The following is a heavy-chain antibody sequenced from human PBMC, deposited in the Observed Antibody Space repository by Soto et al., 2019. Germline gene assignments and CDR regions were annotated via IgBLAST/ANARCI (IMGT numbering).Heavy chain of an antibody. CDR2: IHPGDSDT. CDR1: GYSFTSYW. CDR3: TRGGATRNAFDI. Sequence: PGESLKISCKGSGYSFTSYWIGLVRPMPGKGLEWVWIIHPGDSDTRYSPSFQGQVTISADKSISTAYLQRSSLKDSNTAMYYCTRGGATRNAFDIWGQGTMVTVSS. D-gene: IGHD1-26*01. J-gene: IGHJ3*02. V-gene: IGHV5-51*01.